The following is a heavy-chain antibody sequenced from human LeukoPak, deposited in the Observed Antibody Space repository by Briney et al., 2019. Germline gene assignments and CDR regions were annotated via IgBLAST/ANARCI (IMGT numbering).Heavy chain of an antibody. CDR3: ARGFEEVERHPLNYYYYMDV. CDR1: GFTFSSYG. J-gene: IGHJ6*03. CDR2: ISAYNGNT. D-gene: IGHD1-1*01. V-gene: IGHV1-18*01. Sequence: PGGTLRLSCAASGFTFSSYGISWVRQAPGQGLEWMGWISAYNGNTNYAQKLQGRVTMTTDTSTSTAYIELRSLRSDDTAVYYCARGFEEVERHPLNYYYYMDVWGKGTTVTISS.